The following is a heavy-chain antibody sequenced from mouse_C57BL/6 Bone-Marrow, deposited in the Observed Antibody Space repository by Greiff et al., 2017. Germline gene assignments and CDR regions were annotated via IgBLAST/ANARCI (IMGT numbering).Heavy chain of an antibody. V-gene: IGHV1-9*01. CDR1: GYTLNGYC. Sequence: QVKLLQSGAELMKPGASVKLSCTATGYTLNGYCIEWVKQRPAHGLEWIGEIVPGSGSTKYNEKFMGKATFTADTTSNTAYMQLSTLTTEAPAIYYTATEDYDGKGDYFDYWGQGTTLTVSS. D-gene: IGHD1-1*01. CDR2: IVPGSGST. J-gene: IGHJ2*01. CDR3: ATEDYDGKGDYFDY.